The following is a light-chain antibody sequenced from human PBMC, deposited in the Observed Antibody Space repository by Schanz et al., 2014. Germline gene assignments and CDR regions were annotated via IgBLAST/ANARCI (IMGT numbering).Light chain of an antibody. CDR2: DVG. V-gene: IGLV2-14*03. Sequence: QSALTQPASVSGSPGQSITISCTGTSSDIGNYDYVSWYRQHPGKAPKLIIYDVGDRPSGVSNRFSGSKSGNTASLTISGLQAEDEADYYCTSYISSSFFWVFGGGTQLTVL. CDR1: SSDIGNYDY. J-gene: IGLJ3*02. CDR3: TSYISSSFFWV.